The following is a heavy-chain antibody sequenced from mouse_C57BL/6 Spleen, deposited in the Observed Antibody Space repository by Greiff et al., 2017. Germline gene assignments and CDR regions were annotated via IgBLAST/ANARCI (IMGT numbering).Heavy chain of an antibody. CDR3: ARGDDYDRYAMDY. J-gene: IGHJ4*01. D-gene: IGHD2-4*01. CDR1: GFTFSSYA. Sequence: EVKLVESGGGLVKPGGSLKLSCAASGFTFSSYAMSWVRQTPEKRLEWVATISDGGSYTYYPDNVKGRFTIYRDNAKNNLYLQMSHLKSEDTAMYYCARGDDYDRYAMDYWGQGTSVTVSS. CDR2: ISDGGSYT. V-gene: IGHV5-4*03.